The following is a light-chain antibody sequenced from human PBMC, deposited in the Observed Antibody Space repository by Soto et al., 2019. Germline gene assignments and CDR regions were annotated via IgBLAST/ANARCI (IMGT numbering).Light chain of an antibody. CDR3: QQCYSAPWT. CDR2: WGS. CDR1: QSVLYSSNNKNY. J-gene: IGKJ1*01. V-gene: IGKV4-1*01. Sequence: DIVMTQSPDSLAVSLGERATINCKSSQSVLYSSNNKNYLAWYQQKPGQPPKLLIYWGSTRESGVPDRFSGSGSGTDFNLTISSLQAEDVAVYYCQQCYSAPWTFGQGSKVEFK.